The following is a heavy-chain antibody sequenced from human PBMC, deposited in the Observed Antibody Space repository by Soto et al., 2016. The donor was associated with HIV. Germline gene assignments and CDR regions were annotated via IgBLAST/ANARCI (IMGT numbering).Heavy chain of an antibody. V-gene: IGHV4-34*02. J-gene: IGHJ4*02. D-gene: IGHD6-13*01. CDR2: INRSGNT. CDR1: GGSLSGHY. Sequence: QVQLQQWGAGLLKPSETLSLTCAVYGGSLSGHYWSWIRQPPGKGLEWIGEINRSGNTNYNPSLKSRVTISIDTFKNQFSLNLNSVAAADTAVYYCVRHAGLANADAFDYVGPGDSPGPPSPQ. CDR3: VRHAGLANADAFDY.